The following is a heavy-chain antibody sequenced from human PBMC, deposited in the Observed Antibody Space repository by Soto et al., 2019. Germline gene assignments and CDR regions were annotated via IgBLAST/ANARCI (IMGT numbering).Heavy chain of an antibody. D-gene: IGHD3-10*01. CDR2: IYSGGYT. J-gene: IGHJ4*02. CDR3: AAHAGGGGY. CDR1: GFTVSNNY. V-gene: IGHV3-53*01. Sequence: EVQLVESGGGLIQPGGSLRLSCAVSGFTVSNNYMSWVRQAPGKGLEGVSVIYSGGYTAYGDSVKGRFTISRDNSKNTQYLQKKSLGAAGPAVFCGAAHAGGGGYWGQGTLVTVSS.